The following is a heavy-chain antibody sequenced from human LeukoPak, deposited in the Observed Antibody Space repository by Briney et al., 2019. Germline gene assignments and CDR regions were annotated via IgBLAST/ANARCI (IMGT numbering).Heavy chain of an antibody. J-gene: IGHJ4*02. D-gene: IGHD3-10*01. CDR3: AILMLRGVRNDY. CDR2: ISSSSGYI. V-gene: IGHV3-21*06. Sequence: GGSLRLSCAASGFTFSSYTMNWVRQAPGKGLEWVSSISSSSGYIYYADSVKGRFSISRDNAKNSVYLQMYSLRPEDTAVYYCAILMLRGVRNDYWGQGTLVTVSP. CDR1: GFTFSSYT.